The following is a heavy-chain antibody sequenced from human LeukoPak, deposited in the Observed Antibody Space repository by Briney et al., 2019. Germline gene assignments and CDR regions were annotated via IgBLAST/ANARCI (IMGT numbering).Heavy chain of an antibody. J-gene: IGHJ4*02. D-gene: IGHD3-3*01. V-gene: IGHV4-34*01. CDR3: ARGFWSGPFDY. CDR2: INHSGST. CDR1: GGSISSYY. Sequence: SETLSLTCTVSGGSISSYYWSWIRQPPGKGLEWIGEINHSGSTNYNPSLKSRVTISVDTSKNQFSLKLSSVTAADTAVYYCARGFWSGPFDYWGQGTLVTVSS.